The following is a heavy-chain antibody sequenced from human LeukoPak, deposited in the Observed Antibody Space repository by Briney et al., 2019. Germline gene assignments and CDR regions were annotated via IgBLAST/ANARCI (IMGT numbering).Heavy chain of an antibody. CDR1: GYSISSGYY. J-gene: IGHJ4*02. Sequence: SETLSLTCAVSGYSISSGYYWGWIRQPPGKGLEWIGSIYHSGSTYYNPSLKSRVTISVDTSKNQFSLKLSSVTAADTAVYYCALIGVITSIDYWGQGTLVTVSS. D-gene: IGHD3-22*01. CDR3: ALIGVITSIDY. V-gene: IGHV4-38-2*01. CDR2: IYHSGST.